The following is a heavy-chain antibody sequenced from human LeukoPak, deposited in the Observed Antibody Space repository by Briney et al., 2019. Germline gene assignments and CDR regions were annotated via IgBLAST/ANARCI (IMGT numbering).Heavy chain of an antibody. CDR3: ARTPLVITAKGFFDY. D-gene: IGHD4/OR15-4a*01. Sequence: SGPTLVNPTQTLTLTCTFSGFSLDTRGVGVAWIRQPPGKALEWLALIYWDNDDRYSPSLKSRLTISKDASKNQVVLTMTNMDPVDTATYFCARTPLVITAKGFFDYWGQGTLVTVSS. CDR2: IYWDNDD. CDR1: GFSLDTRGVG. J-gene: IGHJ4*02. V-gene: IGHV2-5*02.